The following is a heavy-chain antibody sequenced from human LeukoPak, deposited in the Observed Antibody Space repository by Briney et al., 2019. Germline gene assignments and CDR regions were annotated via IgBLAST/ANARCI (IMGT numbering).Heavy chain of an antibody. CDR3: ARSQGSTSWYYFDY. CDR2: IRYDGTNT. Sequence: GGSLRLSCAASGFSFSDYDMHWVRQAPGKGLEWVTFIRYDGTNTYADSVKGRFTISRDNSKNTLYLQMGSLRAEDMAVCYCARSQGSTSWYYFDYWGQGTLVTVSS. D-gene: IGHD2-2*01. CDR1: GFSFSDYD. V-gene: IGHV3-30*02. J-gene: IGHJ4*02.